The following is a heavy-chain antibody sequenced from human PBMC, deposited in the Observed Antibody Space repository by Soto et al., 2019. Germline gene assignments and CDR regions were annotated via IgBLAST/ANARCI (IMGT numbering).Heavy chain of an antibody. Sequence: QITLKESGPTVVKSTQTLTLTCTFSGFSLDTSGVGVGWIRQPPGKALEWLALTYWDDDGRYCPSLKSRVTVTKDTSKNQVVLTMTNMDPIDTGTYYCVQTQGPIDHWGQGTLVAVSS. V-gene: IGHV2-5*04. D-gene: IGHD2-2*02. J-gene: IGHJ4*02. CDR3: VQTQGPIDH. CDR1: GFSLDTSGVG. CDR2: TYWDDDG.